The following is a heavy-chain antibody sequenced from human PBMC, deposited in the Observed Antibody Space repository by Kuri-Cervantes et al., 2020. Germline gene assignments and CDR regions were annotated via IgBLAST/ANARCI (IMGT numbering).Heavy chain of an antibody. CDR1: GFTFDDYA. CDR2: ISWNSGSI. D-gene: IGHD6-19*01. CDR3: ARESVAGTNGPWYYFDY. J-gene: IGHJ4*02. Sequence: SLKISCAASGFTFDDYAMHWVRQAPGKGLEWVSGISWNSGSIGYADSVKGRFTISRDNAKNSLYLQMNSLRAEDTAVYYCARESVAGTNGPWYYFDYWGQGTLVTVSS. V-gene: IGHV3-9*01.